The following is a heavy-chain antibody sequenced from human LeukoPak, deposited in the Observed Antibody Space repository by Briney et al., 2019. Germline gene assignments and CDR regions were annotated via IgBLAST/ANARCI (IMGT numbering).Heavy chain of an antibody. J-gene: IGHJ4*02. Sequence: GGSLRLSCAASGFTFSSYAMHWVRQAPGKGLEWVSAIYGSGGSEYADSVKGRFTISRDNSKNTVYLQMNSLRAEDTAVYYCAKDRLPDGVWSIDYWGQGTLVTVSS. D-gene: IGHD2-8*02. CDR2: IYGSGGSE. CDR3: AKDRLPDGVWSIDY. V-gene: IGHV3-23*01. CDR1: GFTFSSYA.